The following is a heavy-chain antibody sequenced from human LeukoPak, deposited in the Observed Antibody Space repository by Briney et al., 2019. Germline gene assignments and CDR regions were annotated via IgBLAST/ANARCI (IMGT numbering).Heavy chain of an antibody. CDR2: TWSDGSDY. CDR1: GLVFSSFG. J-gene: IGHJ4*02. CDR3: ARDRGYCRGGRCYSNYFDL. D-gene: IGHD2-15*01. V-gene: IGHV3-33*01. Sequence: GGSLRLSCTAFGLVFSSFGMHWVRQAPGKGLEWVALTWSDGSDYFYPDSVKRGFPISRDNSKHTVYLQINSLRDEDTAVYFCARDRGYCRGGRCYSNYFDLWGQGTMVTVSS.